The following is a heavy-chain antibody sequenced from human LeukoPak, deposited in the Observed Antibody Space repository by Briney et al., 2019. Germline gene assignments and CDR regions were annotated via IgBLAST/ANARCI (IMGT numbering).Heavy chain of an antibody. CDR1: GFTFSSYW. Sequence: GGSLRLSCAASGFTFSSYWTGWVRQAPGEGLEWVANIREDGSETYYVDSVKGRITISRDNAKNSLDLQMNSLTADDTAVYYCAREAFYATAYYYYYYMDVWGKGTTVTVSS. J-gene: IGHJ6*03. CDR3: AREAFYATAYYYYYYMDV. CDR2: IREDGSET. D-gene: IGHD2/OR15-2a*01. V-gene: IGHV3-7*01.